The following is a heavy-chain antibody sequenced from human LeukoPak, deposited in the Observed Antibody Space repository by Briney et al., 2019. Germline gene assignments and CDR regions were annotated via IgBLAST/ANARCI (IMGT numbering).Heavy chain of an antibody. CDR2: MSGSGVGT. CDR1: GFTFSNYA. J-gene: IGHJ2*01. V-gene: IGHV3-23*01. D-gene: IGHD1-26*01. CDR3: AKRAMWDLYRYFDL. Sequence: GGSLRLSCAASGFTFSNYAMNWVRQAPGKGLEWVSGMSGSGVGTYYKDSVKGRFTISRDNSKDTLYLQMNSLRAEDTAVYYCAKRAMWDLYRYFDLWGRGTLVTVSS.